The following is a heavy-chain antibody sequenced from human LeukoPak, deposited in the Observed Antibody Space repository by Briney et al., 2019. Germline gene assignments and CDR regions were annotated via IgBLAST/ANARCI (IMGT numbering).Heavy chain of an antibody. CDR3: ARGSTISSSFYFDN. CDR2: ISYDGSNK. V-gene: IGHV3-30*03. CDR1: GFTFSSYG. D-gene: IGHD3-3*01. Sequence: PGRSLRLSCAASGFTFSSYGMHWVRQAPGKGLEWVAVISYDGSNKYYADSVKGRFTISRDNSKNTLLLQMNSLRAEDTAVYYCARGSTISSSFYFDNRGQGTLVTVSS. J-gene: IGHJ4*02.